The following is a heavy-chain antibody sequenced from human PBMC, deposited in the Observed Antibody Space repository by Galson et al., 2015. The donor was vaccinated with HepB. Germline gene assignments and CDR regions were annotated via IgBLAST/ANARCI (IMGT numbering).Heavy chain of an antibody. CDR1: GFTFSSYS. V-gene: IGHV3-48*04. J-gene: IGHJ4*02. Sequence: SLRLSCAASGFTFSSYSMNWVRQAPGKGLEWVSYISSSSSTIYYADSVKGRFTISRDNAKNSLYLQMNSLRAEDTAVYYCASLVGGGLDYWGQGTLVTVSS. D-gene: IGHD1-26*01. CDR3: ASLVGGGLDY. CDR2: ISSSSSTI.